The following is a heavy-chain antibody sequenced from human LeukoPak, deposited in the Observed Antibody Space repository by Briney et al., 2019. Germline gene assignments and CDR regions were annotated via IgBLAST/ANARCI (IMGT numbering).Heavy chain of an antibody. D-gene: IGHD6-13*01. CDR2: INPSGGST. CDR1: GYTFTSYY. V-gene: IGHV1-46*01. Sequence: ASAKVSCKASGYTFTSYYMHWVRQAPGQGLEWMGIINPSGGSTSYAQKFQGRVTMTRDTSTSTVYMELSSLRSEDTAVYYCARGYSSSWHPYYYYGMDVWGQGTTVTVSS. J-gene: IGHJ6*02. CDR3: ARGYSSSWHPYYYYGMDV.